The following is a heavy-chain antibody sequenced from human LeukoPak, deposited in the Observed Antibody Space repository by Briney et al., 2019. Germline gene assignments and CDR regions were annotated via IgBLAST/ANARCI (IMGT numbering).Heavy chain of an antibody. D-gene: IGHD1-26*01. Sequence: PGGSLRLSCAASGFXVNSNYISWVRQAPGKGLEWVSVIYSGGSTYYADSVKGRFTISRDNSKNTLYLQMNSLRAEDTAVYYCARGMYSGSSPADYWGQGTLVTVSS. J-gene: IGHJ4*02. CDR1: GFXVNSNY. CDR3: ARGMYSGSSPADY. CDR2: IYSGGST. V-gene: IGHV3-53*01.